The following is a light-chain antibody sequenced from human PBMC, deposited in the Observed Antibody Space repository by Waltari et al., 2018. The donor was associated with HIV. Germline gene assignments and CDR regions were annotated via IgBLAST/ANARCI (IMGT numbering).Light chain of an antibody. J-gene: IGLJ2*01. V-gene: IGLV2-14*01. CDR2: EVS. Sequence: SALTHPASVSGSPGQSFTLSCTGTTSHIGGYTYVSWYQQHPGKAPNLMTYEVSTRPSGVSNRFSGSKSGNTASLTISGLQAEDEADYYCSSYTSSSTVIFGGGTKLAVL. CDR3: SSYTSSSTVI. CDR1: TSHIGGYTY.